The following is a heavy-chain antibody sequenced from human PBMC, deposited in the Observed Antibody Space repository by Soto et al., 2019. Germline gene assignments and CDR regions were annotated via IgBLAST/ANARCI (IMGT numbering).Heavy chain of an antibody. CDR3: ARHGSNSWSWVY. V-gene: IGHV4-39*01. CDR1: GGSIRSSSFF. Sequence: QLQLQESGPGLVKPSETLSLTCTVSGGSIRSSSFFWGWIRQPPGKGPEWIGSFSYSVSTYYSPSLKSRVTISVDTSKNQFSLTVSSVTAADTAVYYCARHGSNSWSWVYWGQGTLVTVSS. CDR2: FSYSVST. D-gene: IGHD6-13*01. J-gene: IGHJ4*02.